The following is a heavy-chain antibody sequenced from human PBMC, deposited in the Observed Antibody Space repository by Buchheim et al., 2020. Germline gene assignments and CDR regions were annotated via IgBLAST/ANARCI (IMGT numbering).Heavy chain of an antibody. CDR1: GYTFTGYY. J-gene: IGHJ6*02. Sequence: QVQLVQSGAEVKKPGASVRVSCKASGYTFTGYYMHWVRQAPGQGLEWLGWINPSSGVTNYPQKFQGWVTMTRDTSISTAYMELSRLRPDDTAIYYCARAHRYSGYAYDGMDVWGQGTT. V-gene: IGHV1-2*04. CDR2: INPSSGVT. D-gene: IGHD5-12*01. CDR3: ARAHRYSGYAYDGMDV.